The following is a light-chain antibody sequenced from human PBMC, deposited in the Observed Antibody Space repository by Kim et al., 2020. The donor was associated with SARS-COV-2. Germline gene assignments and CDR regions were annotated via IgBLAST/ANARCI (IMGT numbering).Light chain of an antibody. J-gene: IGLJ3*02. CDR3: SSFTTSSTTWV. V-gene: IGLV2-14*03. CDR1: SSDIGGHNS. Sequence: QSALTQPASVSGSPGQSITISCTGSSSDIGGHNSVSWYRLHPGKAPKVMLYDVTKRPSGVSDRFSGSKSGNTASLTISGLQAEDEADYYCSSFTTSSTTWVFGGGTQLTVL. CDR2: DVT.